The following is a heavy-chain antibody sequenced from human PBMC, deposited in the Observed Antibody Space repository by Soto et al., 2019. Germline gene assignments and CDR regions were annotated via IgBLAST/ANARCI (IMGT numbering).Heavy chain of an antibody. CDR1: GGSISSYY. CDR3: ARDRITIFGVTGMDV. D-gene: IGHD3-3*01. CDR2: IYYSGST. V-gene: IGHV4-59*01. J-gene: IGHJ6*04. Sequence: SETLSLTCTVSGGSISSYYWSWIRQPPGKGLEWIGYIYYSGSTNYNPSLKSRVTISVDTSKNQFSLKLSSVTAADTAVYYCARDRITIFGVTGMDVWGKGTTVTVSS.